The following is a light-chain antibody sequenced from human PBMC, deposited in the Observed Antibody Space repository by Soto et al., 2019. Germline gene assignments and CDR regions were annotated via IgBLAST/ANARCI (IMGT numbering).Light chain of an antibody. Sequence: EVMLTQSPGTLSLSPGERATLSCSASQSVSSNYLAWYQQKSGQAPRLLIYGASNRATGIPDRFSGSGSGTDFTLTIRRLEPEDFAGYYCQQYDTSPRTFGQGTKVEFK. V-gene: IGKV3-20*01. CDR3: QQYDTSPRT. J-gene: IGKJ1*01. CDR1: QSVSSNY. CDR2: GAS.